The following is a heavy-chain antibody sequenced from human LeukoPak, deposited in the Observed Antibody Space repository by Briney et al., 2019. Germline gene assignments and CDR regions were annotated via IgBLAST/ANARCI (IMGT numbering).Heavy chain of an antibody. CDR2: ISWNSGSI. V-gene: IGHV3-9*01. CDR3: AKDRVAWTRGYFDY. CDR1: GFTFDDYA. Sequence: GRSLRLSCAASGFTFDDYAMHWDRQAPGKGLEWVSGISWNSGSIGYADSVKGRFTISRDNAKNSLYLQMNSLRAEDTALYYCAKDRVAWTRGYFDYWGQGTLVTVSS. J-gene: IGHJ4*02. D-gene: IGHD3-10*01.